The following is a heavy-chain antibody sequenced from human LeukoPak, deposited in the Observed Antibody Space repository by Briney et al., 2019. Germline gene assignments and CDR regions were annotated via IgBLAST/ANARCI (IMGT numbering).Heavy chain of an antibody. J-gene: IGHJ4*02. D-gene: IGHD5-12*01. CDR1: GFTVSSNY. V-gene: IGHV3-15*01. Sequence: GGSLRLSCAASGFTVSSNYMSWVRQAPGKGLEWVGRIKSIADDGTTDYAAPVEGRFTISRDDSQNLLYLQMNSLKIEDTAVYYCTTDGDDIVTDEFDYWGQGTLVTVSS. CDR2: IKSIADDGTT. CDR3: TTDGDDIVTDEFDY.